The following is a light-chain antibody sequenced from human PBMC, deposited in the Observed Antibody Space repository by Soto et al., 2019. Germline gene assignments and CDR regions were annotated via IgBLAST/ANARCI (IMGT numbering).Light chain of an antibody. V-gene: IGKV1-13*02. CDR3: QQFNSYPPLT. J-gene: IGKJ4*01. Sequence: ALPLTQSPSSLSASVGDRVTITCRASQGISSALAWYQQKPGKAPKLLIYDASSLESGVPSRFSGSGSGTDFTLSISSLQPEDFATYYCQQFNSYPPLTFGGGTKVEIK. CDR1: QGISSA. CDR2: DAS.